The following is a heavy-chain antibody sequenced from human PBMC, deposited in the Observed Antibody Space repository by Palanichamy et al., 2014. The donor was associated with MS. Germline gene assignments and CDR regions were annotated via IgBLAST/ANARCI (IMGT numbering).Heavy chain of an antibody. CDR1: GYTLTELS. D-gene: IGHD3-9*01. V-gene: IGHV1-24*01. Sequence: QVQLVQSGAEVKKPGASVKVSCKVSGYTLTELSMHWVRQAPGKGLEWMGGFDPEDGETIYAQKFQGRVTMTEGTSTDTAYMELSSRRSEDTAVYYCATNLVRYFDWLLRLDYWGQGTLVTVSS. J-gene: IGHJ4*02. CDR2: FDPEDGET. CDR3: ATNLVRYFDWLLRLDY.